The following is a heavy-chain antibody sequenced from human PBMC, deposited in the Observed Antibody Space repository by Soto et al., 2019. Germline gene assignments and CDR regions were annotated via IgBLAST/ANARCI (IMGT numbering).Heavy chain of an antibody. D-gene: IGHD3-10*01. Sequence: SETLSLTCTVSGGSISSYYWSWIRQPPGKGLEWIGYIYYSGSTNYNPSLKSRVTISVDTSKNQFSLKLSSVTAADTAVYYCAREALRGPTPRWFGESLGAFDIWGQGTMVTVSS. V-gene: IGHV4-59*01. CDR3: AREALRGPTPRWFGESLGAFDI. J-gene: IGHJ3*02. CDR1: GGSISSYY. CDR2: IYYSGST.